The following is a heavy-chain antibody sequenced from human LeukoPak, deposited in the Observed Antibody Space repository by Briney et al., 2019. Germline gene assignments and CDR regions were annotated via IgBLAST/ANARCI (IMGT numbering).Heavy chain of an antibody. CDR1: GFTFSTYG. V-gene: IGHV3-30*02. CDR3: AKAAEWLRSPFDY. Sequence: GGSLRLSCAASGFTFSTYGLPWVRQAPGKGLEWVTFIRYDGNYKYYAGSVKGRFTISRDNSKNTLYLQMNSLRADDTAVYYCAKAAEWLRSPFDYWGQGTLVTVSS. CDR2: IRYDGNYK. D-gene: IGHD5-12*01. J-gene: IGHJ4*02.